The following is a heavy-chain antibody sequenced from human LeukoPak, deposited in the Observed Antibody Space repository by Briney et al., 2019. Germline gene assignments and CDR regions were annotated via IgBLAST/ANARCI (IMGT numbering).Heavy chain of an antibody. V-gene: IGHV3-53*01. CDR2: IYSGGST. Sequence: QPGGSLRLSCAASGFTVSSSYMSWVRQAPGKGLEWVSVIYSGGSTYYADSVKGRFTISRDNSKNTLYLQMNSLRAEDTAVYYCRKAENGTNSWSAPWAREPWSPSPQ. J-gene: IGHJ5*02. CDR1: GFTVSSSY. D-gene: IGHD1-14*01. CDR3: RKAENGTNSWSAP.